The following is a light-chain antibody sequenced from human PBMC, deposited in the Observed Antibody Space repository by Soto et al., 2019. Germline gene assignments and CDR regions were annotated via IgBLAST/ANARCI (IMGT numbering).Light chain of an antibody. CDR1: QGIRNA. CDR2: AAS. V-gene: IGKV1-6*01. CDR3: QQRSNWPLT. Sequence: AIQMTQAPSSLSASVGDRVTITCRASQGIRNALGWYQHKPGKAPNLLIYAASTLQSGVPSRFSGSRFGTDFTLTISRLEPEDFAVYYCQQRSNWPLTFGGGTKVDIK. J-gene: IGKJ4*01.